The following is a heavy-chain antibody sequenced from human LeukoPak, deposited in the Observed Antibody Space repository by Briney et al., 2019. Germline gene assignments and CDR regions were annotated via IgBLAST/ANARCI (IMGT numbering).Heavy chain of an antibody. Sequence: ASVKVSCKASGGTFSSYAISWVRQAPGQGLEWMGGIIPIFGTANYAQKFQGRVTITADESTSTAYMELSSLRSEDTAVYYCARDPSIAAAVRRPWDAFDIWGQGTMVTVSS. CDR3: ARDPSIAAAVRRPWDAFDI. D-gene: IGHD6-13*01. V-gene: IGHV1-69*13. CDR1: GGTFSSYA. CDR2: IIPIFGTA. J-gene: IGHJ3*02.